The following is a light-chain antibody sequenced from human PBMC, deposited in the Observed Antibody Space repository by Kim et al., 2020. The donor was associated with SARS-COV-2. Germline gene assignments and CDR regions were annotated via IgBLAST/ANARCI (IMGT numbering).Light chain of an antibody. Sequence: QSALTHPPLVPGSPGQSVTISCTGTSSDVGGYNYVSWYQQHPGKAPKLMIYDVSKRPSGVPDRFSGSKCGNTASLTISGLQAADEAGYYCCSYAGSYTYVFGTGTKVPVL. J-gene: IGLJ1*01. CDR3: CSYAGSYTYV. CDR2: DVS. CDR1: SSDVGGYNY. V-gene: IGLV2-11*01.